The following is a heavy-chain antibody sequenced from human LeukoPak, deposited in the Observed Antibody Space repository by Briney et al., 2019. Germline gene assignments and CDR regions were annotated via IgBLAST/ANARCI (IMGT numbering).Heavy chain of an antibody. J-gene: IGHJ4*02. D-gene: IGHD3-16*01. CDR2: INQDGSEK. CDR1: GFTFSSYW. V-gene: IGHV3-7*02. CDR3: ASGQGGVTY. Sequence: GGSLRLSCAASGFTFSSYWMTWVRQAPGKGLEWVANINQDGSEKYYVDSVKGRFTISRYNSKNSLYLQMNSLRAEDTAVYYCASGQGGVTYWGQGTLVTVSS.